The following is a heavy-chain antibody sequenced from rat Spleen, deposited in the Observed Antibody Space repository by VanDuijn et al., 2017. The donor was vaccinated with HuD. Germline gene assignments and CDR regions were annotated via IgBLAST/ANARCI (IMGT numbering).Heavy chain of an antibody. CDR1: GFTFSSYW. Sequence: EVQLVVSDGGLVQPGRSLKLSCAASGFTFSSYWMYWVRQAPGKGLEWVSSINTGGGTTYYSDSVRGRFTISRDNAENTVYLQMNSLRSEDTATYYCATPLPHWGQGVMVTVSS. D-gene: IGHD1-4*01. CDR2: INTGGGTT. J-gene: IGHJ2*01. CDR3: ATPLPH. V-gene: IGHV5-58*01.